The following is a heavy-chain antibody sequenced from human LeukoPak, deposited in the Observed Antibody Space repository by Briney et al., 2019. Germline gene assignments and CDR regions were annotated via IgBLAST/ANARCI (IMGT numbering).Heavy chain of an antibody. CDR2: IKQDGSEK. CDR1: GFTVSSNY. V-gene: IGHV3-7*01. CDR3: ARVRYYGSGNYVDYFDY. J-gene: IGHJ4*02. D-gene: IGHD3-10*01. Sequence: GGSLRLSCAASGFTVSSNYMSWVRQAPGKGLEWVANIKQDGSEKYYVDSVKGRFTISRDNAKNSLYLQMNSLRAEDTAVYHCARVRYYGSGNYVDYFDYWGQGTLVTVSS.